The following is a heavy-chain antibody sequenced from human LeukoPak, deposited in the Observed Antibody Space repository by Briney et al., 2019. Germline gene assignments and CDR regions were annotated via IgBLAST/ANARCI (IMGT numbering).Heavy chain of an antibody. CDR1: GYTLTELS. CDR3: ANLWSGYYGMDV. D-gene: IGHD3-3*01. CDR2: FDPEDGET. J-gene: IGHJ6*02. V-gene: IGHV1-24*01. Sequence: GASVKVSCKVSGYTLTELSMHWVRQAPGKGLEWMGGFDPEDGETIYAQKFQGRVTMTEDTSTDTAYMELSSLRSEDTAVYYCANLWSGYYGMDVWGQGTTVTVSS.